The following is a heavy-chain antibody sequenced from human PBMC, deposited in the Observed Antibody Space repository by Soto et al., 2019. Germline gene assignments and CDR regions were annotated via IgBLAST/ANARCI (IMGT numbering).Heavy chain of an antibody. Sequence: QVQLVQSGAEVKKPGASVKVSCKASGYTFTSYGISWVRQAPGQGLEWMGWISAYNGNTNYAQKLQGRVTMTTDTSTRTAYMELRSLRSDDTAVYYCARDHKWVVPAAMGGAGSYYGMDVWGQGTTVTVSS. J-gene: IGHJ6*02. CDR2: ISAYNGNT. D-gene: IGHD2-2*01. CDR1: GYTFTSYG. CDR3: ARDHKWVVPAAMGGAGSYYGMDV. V-gene: IGHV1-18*04.